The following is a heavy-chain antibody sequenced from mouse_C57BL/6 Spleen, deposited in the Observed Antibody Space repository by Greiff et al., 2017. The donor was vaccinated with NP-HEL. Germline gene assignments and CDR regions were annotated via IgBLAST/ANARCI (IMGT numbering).Heavy chain of an antibody. J-gene: IGHJ4*01. D-gene: IGHD2-3*01. CDR2: IDPANGNT. V-gene: IGHV14-3*01. CDR3: ARDGYQGDYYAMDY. CDR1: GFNFKNTY. Sequence: VQLQQSVAELVRPGASVKLSCTASGFNFKNTYMHWVKQRPEQGLEWIGRIDPANGNTKYAPKFQGKATITADTSSNTAYLQLSSLTSEDTAIYYCARDGYQGDYYAMDYWGQGTSVTVSS.